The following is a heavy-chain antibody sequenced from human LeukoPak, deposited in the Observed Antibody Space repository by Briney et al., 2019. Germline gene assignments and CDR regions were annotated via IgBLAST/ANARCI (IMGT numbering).Heavy chain of an antibody. J-gene: IGHJ4*02. Sequence: PGGSLGLSCAASGFTVSSNFLSWVRQPPGKGLEWVSDIYSGGSTYYADSVKGRFTISRDNSKNTLYLQMNSLRAEDTAMYYCTRGGGGSFPHYWGQGTLVTVSS. CDR1: GFTVSSNF. D-gene: IGHD2-21*01. CDR2: IYSGGST. V-gene: IGHV3-53*01. CDR3: TRGGGGSFPHY.